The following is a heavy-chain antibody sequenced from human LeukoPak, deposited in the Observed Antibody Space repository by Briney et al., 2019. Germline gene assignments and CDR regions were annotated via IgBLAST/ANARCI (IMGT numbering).Heavy chain of an antibody. J-gene: IGHJ6*03. D-gene: IGHD6-13*01. V-gene: IGHV1-18*01. CDR1: GYTFTSYG. Sequence: SVKVSCKASGYTFTSYGISWVRQAPGQGLEWMGWISAYNGNTNYAQKLQGRVTMTTDTSTSTAYMELRSLRSDDTAVYYCARDVSQQLAEYYYYYYMDVWGKGTTVTISS. CDR3: ARDVSQQLAEYYYYYYMDV. CDR2: ISAYNGNT.